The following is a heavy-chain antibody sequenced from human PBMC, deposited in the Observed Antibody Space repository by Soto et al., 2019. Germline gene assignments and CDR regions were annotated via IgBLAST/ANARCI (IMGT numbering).Heavy chain of an antibody. Sequence: SETLSLTFNMSGDSYSISTYSWSWIRQPPGKALQWIGFIYQSGVTSYHPSLASRVAISLDRSNNQCSLKLKSVTAADTAVYFCAGMPYTSGLRFDPWGPGTLVTVS. CDR2: IYQSGVT. V-gene: IGHV4-30-2*01. CDR3: AGMPYTSGLRFDP. D-gene: IGHD6-19*01. CDR1: GDSYSISTYS. J-gene: IGHJ5*02.